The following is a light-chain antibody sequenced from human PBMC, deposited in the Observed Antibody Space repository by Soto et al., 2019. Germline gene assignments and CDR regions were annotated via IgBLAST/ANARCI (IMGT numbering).Light chain of an antibody. Sequence: DIQMTQSPSTLSASVGDRVTITCRASQSISSWLAWFQQKPGKAPKLLIYDASSLESGVPSRFSGSGSGTEFSLTISSLQPDDFATYHCQQYSTYRWTFGQGTKVDIK. CDR1: QSISSW. V-gene: IGKV1-5*01. CDR2: DAS. CDR3: QQYSTYRWT. J-gene: IGKJ1*01.